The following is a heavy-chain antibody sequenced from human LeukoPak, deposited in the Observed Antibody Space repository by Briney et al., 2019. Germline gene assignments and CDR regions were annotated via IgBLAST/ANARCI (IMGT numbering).Heavy chain of an antibody. V-gene: IGHV1-69*05. CDR3: ARQVVAAGFDD. D-gene: IGHD6-25*01. Sequence: SVSVSFMASVGNLIEYALRWVRLAPGQGLEWMGGIFPIFDSPTYSQKFQDRVTMTIDESTATAYLELNSLRSDDTAIYYCARQVVAAGFDDWGQGTLVTVSS. CDR1: VGNLIEYA. CDR2: IFPIFDSP. J-gene: IGHJ4*02.